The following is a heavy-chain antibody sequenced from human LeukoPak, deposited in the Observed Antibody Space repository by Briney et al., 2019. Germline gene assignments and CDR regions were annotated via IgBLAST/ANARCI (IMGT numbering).Heavy chain of an antibody. J-gene: IGHJ6*02. CDR2: IWYDGSNK. D-gene: IGHD5-12*01. CDR1: GFTFSSYG. CDR3: ARNGYSGYDHRRYYYYGMDV. V-gene: IGHV3-33*01. Sequence: GGSLRLSCAASGFTFSSYGMHWVRQAPGQGLEWVAVIWYDGSNKYYADSVKGRFTISRDNSKNTLYLQMNSLRAEDTAVYYCARNGYSGYDHRRYYYYGMDVWGQGTTVTVSS.